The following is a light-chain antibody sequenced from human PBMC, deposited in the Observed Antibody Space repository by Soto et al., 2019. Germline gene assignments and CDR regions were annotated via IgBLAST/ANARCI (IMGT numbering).Light chain of an antibody. J-gene: IGKJ4*01. V-gene: IGKV3-15*01. CDR3: QQYNNWPLT. CDR1: QSVYSN. Sequence: EIVMTQSPGTLSVSPGERATLSCRASQSVYSNLAWYQQKPGQTPRLLIYGASTRATGIPARFSGSGSGTEFTLTISSLQSEDFAVYYCQQYNNWPLTFGGGTKVEIK. CDR2: GAS.